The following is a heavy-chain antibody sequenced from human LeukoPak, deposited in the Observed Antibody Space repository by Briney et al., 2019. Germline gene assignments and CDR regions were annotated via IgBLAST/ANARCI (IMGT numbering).Heavy chain of an antibody. CDR2: ISWNSGSI. Sequence: QSGGSLRLSCAASGFTFDDYAMPWVRQAPGKGLEWVSGISWNSGSIGYADSVKGRFTISRDNAKNSLYLQMNSLRAEDTALYYCAKGFYDSSGYLIWGQGTMVTVSS. D-gene: IGHD3-22*01. CDR3: AKGFYDSSGYLI. V-gene: IGHV3-9*01. J-gene: IGHJ3*02. CDR1: GFTFDDYA.